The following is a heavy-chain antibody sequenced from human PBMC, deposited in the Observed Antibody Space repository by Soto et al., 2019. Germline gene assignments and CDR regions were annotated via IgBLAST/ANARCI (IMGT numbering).Heavy chain of an antibody. CDR2: ISSSGSTI. J-gene: IGHJ5*02. D-gene: IGHD6-13*01. Sequence: LRLSCAASGFTFSSYEMNWVRQAPGKGLEWVSYISSSGSTIYYADSVKGRFTISRDNAKNSLYLQMNSLRAEDTAVYYCARETHSSPFDPWGQGTLVTGSS. V-gene: IGHV3-48*03. CDR1: GFTFSSYE. CDR3: ARETHSSPFDP.